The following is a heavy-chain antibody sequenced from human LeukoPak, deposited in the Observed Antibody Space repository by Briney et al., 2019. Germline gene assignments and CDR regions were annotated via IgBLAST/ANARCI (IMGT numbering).Heavy chain of an antibody. J-gene: IGHJ6*03. Sequence: GESLKISCKGSGYSFTSYWIGWVRQMPGKGLEWMGIIYPGDSDTRYSPSFQGQVTISADKSISTAYLQWSSLKASDTAMYYCARRSLGYSYGPPYYYYYMDVWGKGTTVTVSS. CDR2: IYPGDSDT. CDR3: ARRSLGYSYGPPYYYYYMDV. D-gene: IGHD5-18*01. CDR1: GYSFTSYW. V-gene: IGHV5-51*01.